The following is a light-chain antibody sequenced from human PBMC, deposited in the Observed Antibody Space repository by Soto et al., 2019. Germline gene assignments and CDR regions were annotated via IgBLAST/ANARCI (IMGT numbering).Light chain of an antibody. CDR3: QQYNTYPWT. V-gene: IGKV1-5*01. J-gene: IGKJ1*01. CDR2: DAS. Sequence: DIQMTQSPSTLSASVGARVPITWRSSQSISGYLAWYQQKPGKAPKLLIYDASSLESGVPSRFSGSASGKEFTLTISSLQPDDVATYYCQQYNTYPWTFGQGTKV. CDR1: QSISGY.